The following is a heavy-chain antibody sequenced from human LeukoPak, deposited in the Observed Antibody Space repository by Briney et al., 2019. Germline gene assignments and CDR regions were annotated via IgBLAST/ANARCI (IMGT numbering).Heavy chain of an antibody. D-gene: IGHD3-22*01. V-gene: IGHV3-48*03. CDR2: IDRSAGSV. CDR1: GFTFRSYE. CDR3: ARDSYDSSGYYSFDH. J-gene: IGHJ4*02. Sequence: PGGSLRLSCAASGFTFRSYEMNWVRQAPGKGLEWVSYIDRSAGSVYYADSVKGRFTISRDNAKNSLYLEMSSLRAEDTALYHCARDSYDSSGYYSFDHWGQGTLVTVSS.